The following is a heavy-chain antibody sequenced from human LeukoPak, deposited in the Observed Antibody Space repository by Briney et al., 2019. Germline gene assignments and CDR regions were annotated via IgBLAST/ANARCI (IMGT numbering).Heavy chain of an antibody. CDR2: ISSSSSTI. J-gene: IGHJ5*02. Sequence: PGGSLRLSCAASGFTFSSYSMNWVRQAPGKGLEWVSYISSSSSTIYYADSVKGRFTISRDNAKNSLYLQMNSLRAEDTAVYYCARVRNYYDSSARNWFDPWGQGTLVTVSS. CDR3: ARVRNYYDSSARNWFDP. D-gene: IGHD3-22*01. V-gene: IGHV3-48*04. CDR1: GFTFSSYS.